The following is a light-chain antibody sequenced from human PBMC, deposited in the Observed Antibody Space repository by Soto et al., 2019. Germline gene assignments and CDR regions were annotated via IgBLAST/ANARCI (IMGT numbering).Light chain of an antibody. V-gene: IGKV3-15*01. CDR3: QQVNVYPST. CDR2: GAS. J-gene: IGKJ4*01. Sequence: ETVMTQSPATLSVSPGEGATLSFRASQTINNNLAWYQQKPGQAPRLLIYGASRRATGVPARFSGSGSGTEFTLTISSLQPEDFATYYCQQVNVYPSTFGGGTTVDIK. CDR1: QTINNN.